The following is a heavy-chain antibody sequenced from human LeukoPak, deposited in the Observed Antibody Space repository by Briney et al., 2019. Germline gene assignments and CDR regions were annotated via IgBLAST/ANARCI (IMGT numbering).Heavy chain of an antibody. CDR3: ARVYYDFWSGFVNWFDP. CDR1: GGTFSSYA. V-gene: IGHV1-69*05. J-gene: IGHJ5*02. Sequence: ASVKVSCKASGGTFSSYAISWVRQAPGQGLEWMGEIIPIFGTANYAQKFQGRVTITTDESTSTAYMELSSLRSEDTAVYYCARVYYDFWSGFVNWFDPWGQGTLVTVSS. D-gene: IGHD3-3*01. CDR2: IIPIFGTA.